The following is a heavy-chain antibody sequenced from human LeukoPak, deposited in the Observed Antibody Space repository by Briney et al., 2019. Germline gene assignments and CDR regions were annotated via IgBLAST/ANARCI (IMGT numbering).Heavy chain of an antibody. CDR1: VDSLSRYY. D-gene: IGHD3-22*01. CDR3: AGNSSGYHSNDY. CDR2: IYGSAST. Sequence: ETLCLTCAVSVDSLSRYYWSWIRQPPGKGLEWGGYIYGSASTNYNPPLKGPVTISVDTSKNQFSLKLSSVNAADTAVYYCAGNSSGYHSNDYWGQGTLVTVSS. V-gene: IGHV4-59*01. J-gene: IGHJ4*02.